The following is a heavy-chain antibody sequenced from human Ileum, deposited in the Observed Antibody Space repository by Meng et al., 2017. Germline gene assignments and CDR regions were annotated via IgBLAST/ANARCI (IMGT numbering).Heavy chain of an antibody. CDR2: IRNSGDGT. CDR1: GITFSSYA. D-gene: IGHD2-8*01. J-gene: IGHJ3*02. Sequence: GESLKISWAASGITFSSYAMSWVRQAPGKRLEWVSAIRNSGDGTYCADSVKVRFTISRDNSKNTLYLQMNSLRAEDTAVYYCAKQIATNVMQAFDIWGQGTVVTVSS. CDR3: AKQIATNVMQAFDI. V-gene: IGHV3-23*01.